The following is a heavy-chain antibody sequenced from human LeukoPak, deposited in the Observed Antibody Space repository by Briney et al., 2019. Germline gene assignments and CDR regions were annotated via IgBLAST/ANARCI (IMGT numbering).Heavy chain of an antibody. D-gene: IGHD6-13*01. Sequence: QSGGSLRLSCAASGFTFSSYAMSWVRQAPGKGLEWVSAISGSGGSTYYADSVKGRFTISRDNSKNTLYLQMNSLRAEDTAVYYCAKYSSSWYLSEYFQHWGQGTLVTVSS. J-gene: IGHJ1*01. V-gene: IGHV3-23*01. CDR1: GFTFSSYA. CDR2: ISGSGGST. CDR3: AKYSSSWYLSEYFQH.